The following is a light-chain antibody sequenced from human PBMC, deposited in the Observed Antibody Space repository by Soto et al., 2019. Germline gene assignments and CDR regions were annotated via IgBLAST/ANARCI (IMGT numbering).Light chain of an antibody. J-gene: IGLJ1*01. Sequence: QSALTQPASVSGSPGQSITISCTGTSSDVGGYKFVSWYQQHPGSAPKVIISDVSHRPSGVSNRFSGSKSCNTASLTISGLQAEDEADYYGCSDTSSSTYVFGTGTKLTVL. CDR1: SSDVGGYKF. CDR2: DVS. V-gene: IGLV2-14*03. CDR3: CSDTSSSTYV.